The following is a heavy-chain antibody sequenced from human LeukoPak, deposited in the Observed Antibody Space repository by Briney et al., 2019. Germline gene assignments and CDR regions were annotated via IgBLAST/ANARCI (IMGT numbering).Heavy chain of an antibody. Sequence: QSGGSLRLSCAASGFTFSSYSMNWVRQAPGKGLEWVAVISYDGSNKYYADSVKGRFTISRDNSKNTLYLQMNSLRAEDTAVYYCARHAVAARALNYWGQGTLVTVSS. V-gene: IGHV3-30*03. CDR1: GFTFSSYS. J-gene: IGHJ4*02. CDR3: ARHAVAARALNY. CDR2: ISYDGSNK. D-gene: IGHD6-6*01.